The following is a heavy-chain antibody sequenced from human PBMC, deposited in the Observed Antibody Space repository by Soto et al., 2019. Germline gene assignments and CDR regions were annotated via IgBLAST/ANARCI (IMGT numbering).Heavy chain of an antibody. V-gene: IGHV3-23*01. CDR3: ARSYYYDSTGYYRTLDY. CDR2: VGPSGAST. CDR1: GTMFGQYA. J-gene: IGHJ4*01. Sequence: GGSLRLSCAASGTMFGQYAMSWVRLAPGKWLEWVSVVGPSGASTFYADSVRGRFTISRDNSENTLYLQMKSLRAADTALYFCARSYYYDSTGYYRTLDYWGPGXLVTVYS. D-gene: IGHD3-22*01.